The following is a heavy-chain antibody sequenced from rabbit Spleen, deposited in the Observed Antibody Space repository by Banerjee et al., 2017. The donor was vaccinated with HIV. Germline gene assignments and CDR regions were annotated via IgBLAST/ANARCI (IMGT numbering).Heavy chain of an antibody. CDR3: ARDTSSSFSSYGMDL. J-gene: IGHJ6*01. CDR1: GFSFSNRHW. Sequence: QSLEESGGDLVKPGASLTLTCTASGFSFSNRHWICWVRQAPGKGLEWIACIYTVGSGSTHYASWAKGRFSMSRTSSTTVTLQMTRLTAADTATYFCARDTSSSFSSYGMDLWGPGTLVTVS. D-gene: IGHD1-1*01. V-gene: IGHV1S40*01. CDR2: IYTVGSGST.